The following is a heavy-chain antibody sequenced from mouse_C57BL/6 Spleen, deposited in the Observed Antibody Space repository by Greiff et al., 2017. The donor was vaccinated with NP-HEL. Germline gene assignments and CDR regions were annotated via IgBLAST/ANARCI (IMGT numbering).Heavy chain of an antibody. CDR2: IYPGSGST. Sequence: QVQLQQPGAELVKPGASVKMSCKASGYTFTSYWITWVKQRPGQGLEWIGDIYPGSGSTNYNEKFKSKATLTVDTSSSTAYMQLSSLTAEDSAVYYCARVSRGYFDVWGTGTTVTVSS. J-gene: IGHJ1*03. CDR3: ARVSRGYFDV. CDR1: GYTFTSYW. V-gene: IGHV1-55*01.